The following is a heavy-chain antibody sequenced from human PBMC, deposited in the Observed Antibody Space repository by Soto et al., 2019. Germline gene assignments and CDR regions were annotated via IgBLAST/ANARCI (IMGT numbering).Heavy chain of an antibody. CDR2: ISAYNGNT. V-gene: IGHV1-18*01. CDR3: ARIALGGATVDYYYYYGMDV. J-gene: IGHJ6*02. Sequence: ASVKVSCKASGYTFTSYGISWVRQAPGQGLEWMGWISAYNGNTNYAQKLQGRVTMTTDTSTSTAYMELRSLRSDDTAVYYCARIALGGATVDYYYYYGMDVWGQGTTVTVSS. CDR1: GYTFTSYG. D-gene: IGHD4-17*01.